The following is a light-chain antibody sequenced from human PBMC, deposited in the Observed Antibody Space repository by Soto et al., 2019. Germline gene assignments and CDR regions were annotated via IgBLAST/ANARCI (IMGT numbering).Light chain of an antibody. CDR3: QQRSNWPLT. CDR2: EAS. Sequence: EIVLTQSPATLSLSPGERATLSCRASQSVSSYLDWYQQKPGQAPRLLIYEASNRATGIPARFSGSGFGTDFTLTISSLEPEDFAVYYCQQRSNWPLTFGPGTKVDIK. CDR1: QSVSSY. V-gene: IGKV3-11*01. J-gene: IGKJ3*01.